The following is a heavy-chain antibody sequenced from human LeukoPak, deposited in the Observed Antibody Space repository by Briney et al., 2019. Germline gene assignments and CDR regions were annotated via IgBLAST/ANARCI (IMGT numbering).Heavy chain of an antibody. Sequence: SETLSLTCAVYGGSFSGYYWAWIRQPPRKGLEWIGEINHRGSTNYNPSLKSRVTISVDTSKNQFSLKLSSVTAADTAVYYCARSVSGSGYKLDYWDQGTLVTVSS. J-gene: IGHJ4*02. V-gene: IGHV4-34*01. CDR3: ARSVSGSGYKLDY. D-gene: IGHD3-22*01. CDR1: GGSFSGYY. CDR2: INHRGST.